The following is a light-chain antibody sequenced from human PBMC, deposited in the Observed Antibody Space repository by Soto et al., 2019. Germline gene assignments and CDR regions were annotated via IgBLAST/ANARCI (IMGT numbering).Light chain of an antibody. V-gene: IGKV4-1*01. Sequence: DFVMTQSPDSLAVPLGATATINCRSSQSVLYDSNNKNYLAWYQQRPGQPPKLLIYWASTRESGVPDRFSGSGSATDFTLTISSLQAADVAVYYCQQYYRAPFTFGPGTKVAIK. CDR1: QSVLYDSNNKNY. J-gene: IGKJ3*01. CDR3: QQYYRAPFT. CDR2: WAS.